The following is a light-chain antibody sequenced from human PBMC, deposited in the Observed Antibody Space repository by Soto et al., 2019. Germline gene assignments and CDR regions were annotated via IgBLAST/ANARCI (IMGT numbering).Light chain of an antibody. Sequence: EIVMTQSPATLPVSRRERATLSSRANQAISSNVAWYQQKHGQATSLLIYDASNRANGIPARFSGSGSGTDFTLTISSLEPEDFAVYYCQQRSNWPPITFGQGTRLEIK. CDR1: QAISSN. V-gene: IGKV3-11*01. J-gene: IGKJ5*01. CDR3: QQRSNWPPIT. CDR2: DAS.